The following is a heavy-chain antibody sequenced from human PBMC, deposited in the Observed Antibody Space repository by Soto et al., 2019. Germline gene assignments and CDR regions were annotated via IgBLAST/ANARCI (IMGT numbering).Heavy chain of an antibody. CDR2: LYPSGRA. J-gene: IGHJ4*02. D-gene: IGHD1-20*01. V-gene: IGHV3-53*01. CDR3: ARGLGREYQDNKKHFHLDY. CDR1: GFTVSSNY. Sequence: PGGSLRLSCAASGFTVSSNYLTWVRQAPGKGLKWVSVLYPSGRAFYADSVKGRFTISTDNSQNSVYLQMSTLRAEDTAIYYCARGLGREYQDNKKHFHLDYWCQATLVAVSS.